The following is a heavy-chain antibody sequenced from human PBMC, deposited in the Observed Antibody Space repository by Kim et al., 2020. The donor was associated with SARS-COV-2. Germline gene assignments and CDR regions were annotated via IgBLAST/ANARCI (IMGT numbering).Heavy chain of an antibody. V-gene: IGHV7-4-1*02. D-gene: IGHD5-18*01. J-gene: IGHJ4*02. CDR3: ARKALGYSYSEY. CDR1: GYTFTNYG. Sequence: ASVKVSCKASGYTFTNYGVNWVRQAPGQGLAWMGWINTNTGNPTYVQGFTGRFVVSLDTSVTTAYLEITGLETEDTAIYYCARKALGYSYSEYWGQGTLVTVSS. CDR2: INTNTGNP.